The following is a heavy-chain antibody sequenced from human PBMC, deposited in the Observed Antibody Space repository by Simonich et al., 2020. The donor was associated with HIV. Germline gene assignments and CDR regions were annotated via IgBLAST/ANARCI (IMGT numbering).Heavy chain of an antibody. Sequence: EVQLVESGGGLVQPGGSLRLSCAASGFSFYDYAMHWVRQTPGKGLGWVSGISWNSGSIGYADSVKGRFTISRDNAKNALYLQMNSLSAEDTALYYCARGASISNSWSLNYWGQGTLVTVSS. CDR3: ARGASISNSWSLNY. CDR2: ISWNSGSI. J-gene: IGHJ4*02. D-gene: IGHD6-13*01. CDR1: GFSFYDYA. V-gene: IGHV3-9*01.